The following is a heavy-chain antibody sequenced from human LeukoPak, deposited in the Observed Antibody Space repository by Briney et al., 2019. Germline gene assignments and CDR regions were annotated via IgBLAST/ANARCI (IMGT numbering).Heavy chain of an antibody. CDR3: VRVGATVTLRDAFDI. V-gene: IGHV3-64D*06. Sequence: QPGGSLRLSCSASGFTFSSYDMYWVRQAPGKGLEYVSAISSSGDSTYYADSVRDRFTISRDNSKNTTFLQMSSLRAEDTAVYYCVRVGATVTLRDAFDIWGQGTMVTVSS. D-gene: IGHD4-17*01. CDR2: ISSSGDST. J-gene: IGHJ3*02. CDR1: GFTFSSYD.